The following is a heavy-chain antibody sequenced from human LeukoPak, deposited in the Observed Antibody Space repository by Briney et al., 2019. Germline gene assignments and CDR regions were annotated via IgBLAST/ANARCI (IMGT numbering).Heavy chain of an antibody. CDR2: ISPSGGST. V-gene: IGHV1-46*01. CDR1: GYTFTSYY. D-gene: IGHD3-22*01. Sequence: ASVKVSCKASGYTFTSYYMHWVRQAPGQGLEWMGIISPSGGSTSYAQKFQGRVTMTRDTSTSTVYKELSSLRSEDTAVYYCARNYYDSSGYYSGLDYWGQGTLVTVSS. CDR3: ARNYYDSSGYYSGLDY. J-gene: IGHJ4*02.